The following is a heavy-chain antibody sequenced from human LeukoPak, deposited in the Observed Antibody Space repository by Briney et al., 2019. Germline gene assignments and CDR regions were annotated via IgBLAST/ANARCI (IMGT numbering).Heavy chain of an antibody. V-gene: IGHV4-34*01. D-gene: IGHD5-18*01. CDR3: ATYRYGSHYYFDY. Sequence: SETLSLTCAVYGGSFSGYYWSWIRQPPGKGLEWIGEINHSGSTNYNPSLKSRVTISVDTSKNQFSLKLSSVTAADAAVYYCATYRYGSHYYFDYWGQGTLVTVSS. J-gene: IGHJ4*02. CDR2: INHSGST. CDR1: GGSFSGYY.